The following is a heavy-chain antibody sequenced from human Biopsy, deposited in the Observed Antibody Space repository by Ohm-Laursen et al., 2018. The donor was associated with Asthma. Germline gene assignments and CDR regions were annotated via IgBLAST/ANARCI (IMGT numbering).Heavy chain of an antibody. D-gene: IGHD3-22*01. V-gene: IGHV3-9*01. CDR3: AKSADYYDSTDYLDF. J-gene: IGHJ4*01. CDR1: GLSFDDCA. CDR2: ISWNSGNI. Sequence: SLRLSCSASGLSFDDCAMHWVRQAPGKGLEWVSSISWNSGNIDYADSVKGRFTISRDNAKNSLYLQMQSLRPEDTAFYYCAKSADYYDSTDYLDFWGRGTLVTVSS.